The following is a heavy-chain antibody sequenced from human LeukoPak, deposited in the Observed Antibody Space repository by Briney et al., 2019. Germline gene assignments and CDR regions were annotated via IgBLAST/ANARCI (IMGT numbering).Heavy chain of an antibody. CDR3: ARFLNWRYGMDV. CDR2: IYSGGST. Sequence: GGSLRLSCAASGFTFNSYAMSWVRQAPGKGLEWVSVIYSGGSTYYADSVKGRFTISRDNSKNTLYLQMNSLRAEDTAVYYCARFLNWRYGMDVWGQGTTVTVSS. CDR1: GFTFNSYA. D-gene: IGHD1-1*01. V-gene: IGHV3-66*01. J-gene: IGHJ6*02.